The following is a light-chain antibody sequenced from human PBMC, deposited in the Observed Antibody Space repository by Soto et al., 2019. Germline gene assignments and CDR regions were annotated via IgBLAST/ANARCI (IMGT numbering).Light chain of an antibody. Sequence: EIVMTQSPATLSVSPGERATLSCRASQDVGSNLAWYQQKPGQAPRLLISAASTRATGISARFTAGGSGTEFTLTISSLQSEDLAAYLCQQYNTWPPVFTFGQGTKLEI. CDR1: QDVGSN. CDR3: QQYNTWPPVFT. V-gene: IGKV3-15*01. J-gene: IGKJ2*01. CDR2: AAS.